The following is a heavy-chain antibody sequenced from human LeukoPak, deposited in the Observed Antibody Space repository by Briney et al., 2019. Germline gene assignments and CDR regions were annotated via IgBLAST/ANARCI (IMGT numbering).Heavy chain of an antibody. J-gene: IGHJ4*02. CDR1: GGSISSGSYY. CDR2: IYTSGST. CDR3: ARERGSYYRIFDY. D-gene: IGHD1-26*01. V-gene: IGHV4-61*02. Sequence: SQTLSLTCTVSGGSISSGSYYWSWIRQPAGKGLEWTGRIYTSGSTNYNPSLKSRVTISVDTSKNQFSLKLSPVTAADTAVYYCARERGSYYRIFDYWGQGTLVTVSS.